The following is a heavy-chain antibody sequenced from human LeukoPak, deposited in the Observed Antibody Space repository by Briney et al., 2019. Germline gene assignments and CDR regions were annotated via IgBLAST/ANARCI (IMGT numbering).Heavy chain of an antibody. V-gene: IGHV4-4*07. J-gene: IGHJ3*02. Sequence: SETLSLTCTVSGGSISSYYWSWIRQPAGKGLEWIGRIYTSGSTNYNPSLKSRVTMSVDTSKNQFSLKPSSVTAADTAVYYCARGYYYGSGRSYAFDIWGQGTMVTVSS. CDR1: GGSISSYY. CDR3: ARGYYYGSGRSYAFDI. CDR2: IYTSGST. D-gene: IGHD3-10*01.